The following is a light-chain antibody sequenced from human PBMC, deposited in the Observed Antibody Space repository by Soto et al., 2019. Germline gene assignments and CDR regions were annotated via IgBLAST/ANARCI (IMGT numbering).Light chain of an antibody. CDR2: EVS. J-gene: IGLJ3*02. CDR1: GSDIGTYKY. CDR3: TSYAGSSNWV. Sequence: QSALTQPPSASGSPGQSVTISCIETGSDIGTYKYVSWYQQHPGQAPKLMIYEVSKRPSGVPDRFSGSKSGNTASLTVSGLQSEDEADYYCTSYAGSSNWVFGGGTQLTVL. V-gene: IGLV2-8*01.